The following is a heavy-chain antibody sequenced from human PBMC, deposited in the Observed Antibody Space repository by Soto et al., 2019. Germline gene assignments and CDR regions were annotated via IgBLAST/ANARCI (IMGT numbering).Heavy chain of an antibody. D-gene: IGHD6-19*01. CDR2: IISIFGTP. CDR1: GGTFSSYA. J-gene: IGHJ4*02. CDR3: ARGVSSGWSDY. V-gene: IGHV1-69*01. Sequence: QVQLVQSGAEVKKPGSSVKVSCRASGGTFSSYAIIWVRQAPGQGLEWMGGIISIFGTPYYAQQFQGRVTISADESTSTAYMELSSLRSQDTAVYFCARGVSSGWSDYWGQGTLVTVSS.